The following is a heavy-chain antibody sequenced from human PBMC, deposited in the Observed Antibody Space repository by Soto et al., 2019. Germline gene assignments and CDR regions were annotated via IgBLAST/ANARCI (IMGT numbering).Heavy chain of an antibody. Sequence: GGALRLSWGGTGFTVSRNYINWVRQAPGKGLEWVGRTRNKANSYTTEYASSVKGRFIISRDGSRNSLYLQMNSLRTEDTAVYYCARALFDSSRYYYDYWGQGTLVTVSS. CDR2: TRNKANSYTT. V-gene: IGHV3-72*01. CDR1: GFTVSRNY. CDR3: ARALFDSSRYYYDY. D-gene: IGHD3-22*01. J-gene: IGHJ4*02.